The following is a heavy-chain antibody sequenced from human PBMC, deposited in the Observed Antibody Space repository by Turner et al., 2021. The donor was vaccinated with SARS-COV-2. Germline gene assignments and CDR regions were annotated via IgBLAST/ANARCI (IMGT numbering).Heavy chain of an antibody. J-gene: IGHJ4*02. CDR3: ARGNSSGWSYYFDY. CDR2: IYSGGST. D-gene: IGHD6-19*01. Sequence: VQLVASGGGLVQPGGSLILSCAASGFTVSSNYMSWVRQAPGKGLEWVSVIYSGGSTYYADSVKGRFTISRDNSKNTLYLQMISLRAEDTAVYYWARGNSSGWSYYFDYWGQGTLVTVSS. CDR1: GFTVSSNY. V-gene: IGHV3-66*01.